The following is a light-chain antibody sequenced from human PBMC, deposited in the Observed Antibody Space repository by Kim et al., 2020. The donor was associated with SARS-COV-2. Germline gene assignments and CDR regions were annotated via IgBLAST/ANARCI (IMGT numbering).Light chain of an antibody. CDR1: SSNIGAGYD. CDR3: QSYDGSLSGAI. Sequence: QSVLTQPPSVSGAPGQTVTIACSGSSSNIGAGYDVHWYQQFPGKAPKLPIHENNNRPSGVPDRFSGSKSGTSASLAITGLQAEDEADYYCQSYDGSLSGAIFGGGTKVTVL. CDR2: ENN. V-gene: IGLV1-40*01. J-gene: IGLJ2*01.